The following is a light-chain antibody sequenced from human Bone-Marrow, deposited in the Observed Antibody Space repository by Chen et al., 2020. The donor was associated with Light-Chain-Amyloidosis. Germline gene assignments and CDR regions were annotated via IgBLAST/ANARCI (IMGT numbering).Light chain of an antibody. J-gene: IGLJ1*01. CDR2: LDT. Sequence: SSDLTQPPSVSVSPGQTASITCSGNKLGDKYVCWYQQKAGPSPVLVIYLDTKGPSGIPVRFAASKSGNTATLTISGTPAMDEADYYCHAWDLGSFVFGTGTTVTVL. CDR3: HAWDLGSFV. V-gene: IGLV3-1*01. CDR1: KLGDKY.